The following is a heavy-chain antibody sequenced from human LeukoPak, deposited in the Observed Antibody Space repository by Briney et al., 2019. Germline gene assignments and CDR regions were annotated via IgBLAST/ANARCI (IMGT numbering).Heavy chain of an antibody. V-gene: IGHV4-39*07. CDR2: IYYSGST. Sequence: PSETLSLTCTVSGGSISSSSYYWGWIRQPPGKGLEWIGSIYYSGSTNYNPSLKSRVTISVDTSKNQFSLKLSSVTAADTAVYYCARQTYMGFWSGYYSYGGFDYWGQGTLVTVSS. D-gene: IGHD3-3*01. CDR1: GGSISSSSYY. J-gene: IGHJ4*02. CDR3: ARQTYMGFWSGYYSYGGFDY.